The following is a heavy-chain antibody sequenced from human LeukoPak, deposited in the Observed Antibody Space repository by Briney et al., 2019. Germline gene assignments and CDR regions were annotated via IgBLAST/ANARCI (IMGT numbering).Heavy chain of an antibody. CDR2: ISGSGGST. J-gene: IGHJ4*02. Sequence: GGSLRLSCAASGISVSTNYMTWVRQAPGKGLEWVSAISGSGGSTYYADSVKGRFTISRDNSKNTLYLQMNSLKTDDTAVYYCTNHITVAGTHYWGQGTLVTVSS. CDR1: GISVSTNY. V-gene: IGHV3-23*01. CDR3: TNHITVAGTHY. D-gene: IGHD6-19*01.